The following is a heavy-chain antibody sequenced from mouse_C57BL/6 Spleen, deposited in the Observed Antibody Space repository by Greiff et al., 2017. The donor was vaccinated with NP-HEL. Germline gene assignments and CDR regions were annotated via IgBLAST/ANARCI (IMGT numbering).Heavy chain of an antibody. CDR2: INPNYGTT. J-gene: IGHJ1*03. CDR3: ARSPYYYGSSYWYFGV. V-gene: IGHV1-39*01. D-gene: IGHD1-1*01. Sequence: VQLQQSGPELVKPGASVKISCKASGYSFTDYNMNWVKQSNGKSLEWIGVINPNYGTTSYNQKFKGKATLTVDQSSSTAYMQLRSLTSDDSAFSYCARSPYYYGSSYWYFGVWGTGTTVTVSS. CDR1: GYSFTDYN.